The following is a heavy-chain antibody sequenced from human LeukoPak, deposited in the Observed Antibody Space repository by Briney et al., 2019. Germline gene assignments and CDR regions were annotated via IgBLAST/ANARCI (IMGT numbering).Heavy chain of an antibody. V-gene: IGHV3-21*06. J-gene: IGHJ2*01. CDR3: AGSSRAVWWLLGYFDL. CDR2: VNSGSTYI. D-gene: IGHD3-22*01. CDR1: GFTFSQYW. Sequence: KPGGSLRLSCAASGFTFSQYWMSWVRQAPGKGLEYVSSVNSGSTYIYYADSVKGRFTISRDNSENSLYLQMNSLRVEDTAVYYCAGSSRAVWWLLGYFDLWGRGTVVTVSS.